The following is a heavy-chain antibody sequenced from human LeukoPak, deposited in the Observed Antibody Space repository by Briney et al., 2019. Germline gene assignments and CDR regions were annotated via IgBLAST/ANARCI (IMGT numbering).Heavy chain of an antibody. D-gene: IGHD6-13*01. CDR3: ARDSFIAAAGTAPSL. V-gene: IGHV3-21*01. J-gene: IGHJ4*02. Sequence: GGSLRLSCAASGFTFSSYSMNWVRQAPGKGLEWVSSISSSSSYIYYADSVKGRFTISRDNAKNSLYLQMNSLRAEDTAVYYCARDSFIAAAGTAPSLWGQGTLVTVSS. CDR1: GFTFSSYS. CDR2: ISSSSSYI.